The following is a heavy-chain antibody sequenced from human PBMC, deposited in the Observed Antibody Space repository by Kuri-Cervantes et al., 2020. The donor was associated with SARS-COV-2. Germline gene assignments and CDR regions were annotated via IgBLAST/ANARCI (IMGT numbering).Heavy chain of an antibody. D-gene: IGHD3-22*01. J-gene: IGHJ3*02. CDR3: AREQISLIVLQSGTFAI. V-gene: IGHV6-1*01. Sequence: SQTLSLTCGISGERVSRNSSAWDWIRQSPSRGLEWLGRTYYNSQCYTDYSPSVKSRIIIRSDTSKNHVSLQLNSVTPEDTAVYYCAREQISLIVLQSGTFAIWGQGTMVTVSS. CDR1: GERVSRNSSA. CDR2: TYYNSQCYT.